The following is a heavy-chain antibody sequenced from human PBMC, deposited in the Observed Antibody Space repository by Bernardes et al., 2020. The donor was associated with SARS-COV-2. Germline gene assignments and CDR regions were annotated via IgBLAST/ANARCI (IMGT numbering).Heavy chain of an antibody. D-gene: IGHD1-26*01. CDR2: ISSSSSPI. CDR1: GFTFSSYS. J-gene: IGHJ6*02. Sequence: GGSLRLSCAASGFTFSSYSMNWVRQAPGKGLEWVSSISSSSSPIYYADSVKGRFTISRDNAKNSLYLQMNSLRDEDTAVYYCAGSNPTLAKYYYYGMDVWGQGTTVTVSS. CDR3: AGSNPTLAKYYYYGMDV. V-gene: IGHV3-48*02.